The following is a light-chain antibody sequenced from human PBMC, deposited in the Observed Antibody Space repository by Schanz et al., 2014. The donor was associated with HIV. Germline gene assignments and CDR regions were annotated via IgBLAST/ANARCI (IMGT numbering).Light chain of an antibody. CDR1: SSDVGGYNY. Sequence: QSALTQPPSASGSPGQSVTISCTGTSSDVGGYNYVSWYQQHPGKAPKIMIYEVSKRPSGVPDRFSGSKSGNTASLTVSGLQAEDEADYYCSSYADSNNFWVFGGGTQLTVL. J-gene: IGLJ3*02. V-gene: IGLV2-8*01. CDR3: SSYADSNNFWV. CDR2: EVS.